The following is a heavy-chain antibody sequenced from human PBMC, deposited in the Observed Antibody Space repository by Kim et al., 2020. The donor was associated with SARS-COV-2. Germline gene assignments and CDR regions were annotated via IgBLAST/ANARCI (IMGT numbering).Heavy chain of an antibody. CDR1: GFTFSSYG. Sequence: GGSLRLSCAASGFTFSSYGMHWVRQAPGKGLEWVAVISYDGSNKYYADSVKGRFTISRDNSKNTLYLQMNSLRAEDTAVYYCAKVLRLWFGDGIDPWGQGTLVTVSS. J-gene: IGHJ5*02. D-gene: IGHD3-10*01. CDR3: AKVLRLWFGDGIDP. CDR2: ISYDGSNK. V-gene: IGHV3-30*18.